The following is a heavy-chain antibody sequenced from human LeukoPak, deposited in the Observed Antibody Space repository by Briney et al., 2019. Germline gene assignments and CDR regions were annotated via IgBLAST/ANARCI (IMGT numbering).Heavy chain of an antibody. J-gene: IGHJ4*02. CDR2: IWYDGSNK. D-gene: IGHD4-17*01. V-gene: IGHV3-33*01. CDR3: ARARTTGGFDY. CDR1: GFTFNSYG. Sequence: GGSLRLSCAASGFTFNSYGIHWVRQAPGEGLEWVAFIWYDGSNKYYADSVKGRFTISRDNSKNTLYLQMNSLRAEDPAVYYCARARTTGGFDYWGQGTLVTVSS.